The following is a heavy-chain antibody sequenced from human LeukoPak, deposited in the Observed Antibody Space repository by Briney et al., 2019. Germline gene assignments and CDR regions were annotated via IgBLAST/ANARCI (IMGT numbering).Heavy chain of an antibody. CDR1: GFTFSNYD. Sequence: GGSLRLSCAASGFTFSNYDMHWVRQTTGKGLEWVSAIGTAGDTNYLGSVKGRFTISKENAKNSLYLQMNSLRAGDTAVYYCARSDVYWGHFDYWGQGTLVTVSS. CDR2: IGTAGDT. D-gene: IGHD2-8*01. J-gene: IGHJ4*02. CDR3: ARSDVYWGHFDY. V-gene: IGHV3-13*01.